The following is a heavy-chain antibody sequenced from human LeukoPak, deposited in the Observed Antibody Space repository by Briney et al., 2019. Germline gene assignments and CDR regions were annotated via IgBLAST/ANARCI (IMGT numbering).Heavy chain of an antibody. V-gene: IGHV5-51*01. D-gene: IGHD6-13*01. CDR1: GYSFTSYW. J-gene: IGHJ4*02. Sequence: GESLKISCKGSGYSFTSYWIGWVRQMPGKGLEWMGIIYPGDSDTRYSPSFQGQVTISADKSISTAYLQWSSLKASDTAMYYCARRRDSSSWPPDYYFDYWGQGTLVTVSP. CDR2: IYPGDSDT. CDR3: ARRRDSSSWPPDYYFDY.